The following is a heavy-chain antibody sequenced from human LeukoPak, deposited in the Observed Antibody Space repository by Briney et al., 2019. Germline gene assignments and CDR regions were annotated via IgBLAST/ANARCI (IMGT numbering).Heavy chain of an antibody. CDR1: GGSISGYY. D-gene: IGHD3-9*01. CDR3: ARNVLRYFDWGLDVLDF. CDR2: IYYSGST. V-gene: IGHV4-59*01. Sequence: KSSETLSLTCTVSGGSISGYYWSWIRQPPGKGLEWIGAIYYSGSTNYSPSLKSRVTISVDTSKNQFSLNLSSVTAADTALYFCARNVLRYFDWGLDVLDFWGQGIMVTVSS. J-gene: IGHJ3*01.